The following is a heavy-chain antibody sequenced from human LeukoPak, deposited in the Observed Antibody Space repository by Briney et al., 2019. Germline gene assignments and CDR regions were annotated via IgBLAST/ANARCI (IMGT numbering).Heavy chain of an antibody. CDR1: GYTFTSYG. CDR2: ISSNSDNT. D-gene: IGHD3-16*01. Sequence: ASVTVSCKATGYTFTSYGISWVRQAPGQGLEWMGWISSNSDNTNYAQKFQGRVTMTTDTSTSTVHMELRSLRSDDTAVYYCARDWGSIKVITDYWGQGTLVTVSS. V-gene: IGHV1-18*01. CDR3: ARDWGSIKVITDY. J-gene: IGHJ4*02.